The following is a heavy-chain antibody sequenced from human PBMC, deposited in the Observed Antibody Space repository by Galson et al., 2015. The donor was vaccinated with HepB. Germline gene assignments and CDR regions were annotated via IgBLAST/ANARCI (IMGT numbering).Heavy chain of an antibody. Sequence: SLRLSCAASGFTFSSYWMHWVRQAPGKGLVWVSRINSDGSSTSYADSVKGRLTISRDNAKNTLYLQMNSLRAEDTAVYYCARGDYDFNEVDVWGQGTTVTVSS. CDR2: INSDGSST. D-gene: IGHD3-3*01. CDR1: GFTFSSYW. CDR3: ARGDYDFNEVDV. V-gene: IGHV3-74*01. J-gene: IGHJ6*02.